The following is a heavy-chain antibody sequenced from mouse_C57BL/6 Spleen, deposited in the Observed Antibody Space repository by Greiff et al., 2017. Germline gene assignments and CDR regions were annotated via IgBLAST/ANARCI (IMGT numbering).Heavy chain of an antibody. J-gene: IGHJ2*01. CDR2: ISSGGSYT. CDR3: ARSTGRANYFDY. D-gene: IGHD4-1*02. V-gene: IGHV5-6*01. CDR1: GFTFSSYG. Sequence: EVKLMESGGDLVKPGGSLKLSCAASGFTFSSYGMSWVRQTPDKRLEWVATISSGGSYTYYPDSVKGRFTISRDNAKNTLYLQMSSLKSEDTAMYYCARSTGRANYFDYWGQGTTLTVSS.